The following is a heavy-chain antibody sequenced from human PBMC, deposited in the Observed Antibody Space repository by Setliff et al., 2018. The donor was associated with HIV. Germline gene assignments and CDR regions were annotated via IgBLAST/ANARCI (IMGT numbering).Heavy chain of an antibody. CDR2: INHGGDT. Sequence: LSLTCAVYGQSISGYYWSWIRQTPGKGLEWIGEINHGGDTNYNPSLKSRVTISVGSSYNHFSLKLSSVTAADTGVYYCASRRGIEFYFDIWGQGTPVTVSP. V-gene: IGHV4-34*01. D-gene: IGHD3-10*01. J-gene: IGHJ4*02. CDR1: GQSISGYY. CDR3: ASRRGIEFYFDI.